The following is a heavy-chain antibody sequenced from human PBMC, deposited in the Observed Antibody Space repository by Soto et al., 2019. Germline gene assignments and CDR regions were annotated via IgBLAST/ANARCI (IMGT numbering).Heavy chain of an antibody. CDR3: ARDKGALGFYYDSSGLRPDYYYYGMDV. Sequence: SETLSLTCTVSGGSISSYYWSWIRQPPGKGLEWIGYIYYSGSTNYNPSLKSRVTISVDASKNQFSLKLSSVTAADTAVYYCARDKGALGFYYDSSGLRPDYYYYGMDVWGQGTTVTVSS. CDR1: GGSISSYY. CDR2: IYYSGST. V-gene: IGHV4-59*01. D-gene: IGHD3-22*01. J-gene: IGHJ6*02.